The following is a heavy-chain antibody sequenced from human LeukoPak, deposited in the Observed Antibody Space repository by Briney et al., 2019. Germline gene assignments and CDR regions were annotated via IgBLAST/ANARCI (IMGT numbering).Heavy chain of an antibody. Sequence: GGSLRLSCAASGFIFSTYSMSWVHQAPGKGLEWVSSISSSSSYIHYADSVKGRFTISRDNAKKSLYLQMNSLRAEDTAVYYCASLWNGDHVVFDYWGQGTLVTVSS. CDR1: GFIFSTYS. J-gene: IGHJ4*02. V-gene: IGHV3-21*01. D-gene: IGHD4-17*01. CDR2: ISSSSSYI. CDR3: ASLWNGDHVVFDY.